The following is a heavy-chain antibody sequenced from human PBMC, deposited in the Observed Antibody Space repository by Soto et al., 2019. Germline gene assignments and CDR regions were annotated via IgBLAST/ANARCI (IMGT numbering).Heavy chain of an antibody. CDR3: AKAHCSGGSCYSVAFDI. J-gene: IGHJ3*02. Sequence: GGSLRLSCAASGFTFSSYAMSWVRQAPGKGLEWVSAISGSGGSTYYADSVKGRFTISRDNSKNTLYLQMNSLRAEDTAVYYCAKAHCSGGSCYSVAFDIWGQGTTVTVSS. V-gene: IGHV3-23*01. CDR1: GFTFSSYA. D-gene: IGHD2-15*01. CDR2: ISGSGGST.